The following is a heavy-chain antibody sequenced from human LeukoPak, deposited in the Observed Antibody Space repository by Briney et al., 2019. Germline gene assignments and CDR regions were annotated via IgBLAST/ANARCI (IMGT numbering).Heavy chain of an antibody. CDR1: GFTFSNAW. Sequence: GGTLRLSCAASGFTFSNAWMSWVRQAPGKGLEWGGRIKSKTDGGTTDYAAPVKGRFTNSRDDSKNTLYLQMNSLKAEDTAVYYCASQWELLSEGAFDIWGQGTMVTVSS. CDR2: IKSKTDGGTT. D-gene: IGHD1-26*01. J-gene: IGHJ3*02. V-gene: IGHV3-15*01. CDR3: ASQWELLSEGAFDI.